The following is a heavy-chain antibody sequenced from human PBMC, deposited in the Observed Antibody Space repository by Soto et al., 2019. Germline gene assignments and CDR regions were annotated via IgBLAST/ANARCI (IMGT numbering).Heavy chain of an antibody. D-gene: IGHD3-10*01. J-gene: IGHJ4*02. CDR3: AKGRGYYGSGSYTVDY. V-gene: IGHV3-23*01. CDR1: GFTFSGSA. Sequence: EVQLLESGGGLVQPGGSLRLSCAASGFTFSGSAMSWVRQAPGKGLKWVSAVSGSGGSTYYADSVKGRFTISRDNSKNMLYLQMNSLRAEDTAVYYCAKGRGYYGSGSYTVDYWGQGTLVTVSS. CDR2: VSGSGGST.